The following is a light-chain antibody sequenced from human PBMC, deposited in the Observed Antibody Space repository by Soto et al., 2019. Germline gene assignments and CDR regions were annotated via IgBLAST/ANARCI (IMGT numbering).Light chain of an antibody. CDR1: EDISNF. V-gene: IGKV1-16*01. Sequence: DIQMTQSPSSLSASVGDRVTITCRASEDISNFLAWFQQRPGEAPQSLMFEASYLESGVSSRFSGSGYGTDFNLTISSLQPEDIATYYCQKYKAHPPTFGGGSKVQI. CDR3: QKYKAHPPT. J-gene: IGKJ4*01. CDR2: EAS.